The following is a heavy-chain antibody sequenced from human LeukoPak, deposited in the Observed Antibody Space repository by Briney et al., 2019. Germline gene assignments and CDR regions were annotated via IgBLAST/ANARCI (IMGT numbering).Heavy chain of an antibody. J-gene: IGHJ4*02. Sequence: SETLSLTCTVSGGSISNYYWSWIRQPPGKGLEWIGFIYYSGSTNYNPSLKSRVTISVDTSKNQFSLKLNSVNAADTAFYYCARDYYLDGYPYFDYWGQGTLVSVSS. V-gene: IGHV4-59*01. CDR3: ARDYYLDGYPYFDY. CDR2: IYYSGST. D-gene: IGHD5-24*01. CDR1: GGSISNYY.